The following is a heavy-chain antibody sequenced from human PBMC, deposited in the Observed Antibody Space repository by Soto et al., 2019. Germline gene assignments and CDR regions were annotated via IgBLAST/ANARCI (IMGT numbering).Heavy chain of an antibody. D-gene: IGHD6-19*01. J-gene: IGHJ4*02. CDR2: IWYDGSNK. V-gene: IGHV3-33*01. Sequence: QVQLVESGGGVVQPGRSLRLSCAASGFTFSSDGMHWVRQAPGKGLEWVAVIWYDGSNKYYADSVEGRFTISRDNSKNTLYLQMNSLRAEDTAVYYCARDLRQWLVLYYFDYWGQGTLVTVSS. CDR3: ARDLRQWLVLYYFDY. CDR1: GFTFSSDG.